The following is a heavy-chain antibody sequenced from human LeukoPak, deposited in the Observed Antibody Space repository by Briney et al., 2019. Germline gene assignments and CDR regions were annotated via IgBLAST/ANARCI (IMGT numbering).Heavy chain of an antibody. CDR1: GFTFSSYA. D-gene: IGHD6-6*01. J-gene: IGHJ4*02. CDR3: TTVTRYSSSSEVDY. V-gene: IGHV3-15*01. CDR2: IKSKTDGGTT. Sequence: GGSLRLSCAASGFTFSSYAMSWVRQAPGKGLEWVGRIKSKTDGGTTDYAAPVKGRFTISRDDSKNTLYLQMNSLKTGDTAVYYCTTVTRYSSSSEVDYWGQGTLVTVSS.